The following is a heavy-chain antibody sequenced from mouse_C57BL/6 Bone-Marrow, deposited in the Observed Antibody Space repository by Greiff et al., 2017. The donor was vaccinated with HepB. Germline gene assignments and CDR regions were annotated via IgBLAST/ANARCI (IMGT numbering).Heavy chain of an antibody. Sequence: EVKLVESGGGLVKPGGSLKLSCAASGFTYSSYAMSWVRQTPEKRLEWVATISDGGSYTYYPDNVKGRFTISRDNAKNNLYLQMSHLKSEDTAMYDCARPYYYGTAFAYWGQGTLVTVSP. CDR2: ISDGGSYT. J-gene: IGHJ3*01. V-gene: IGHV5-4*03. D-gene: IGHD1-1*01. CDR3: ARPYYYGTAFAY. CDR1: GFTYSSYA.